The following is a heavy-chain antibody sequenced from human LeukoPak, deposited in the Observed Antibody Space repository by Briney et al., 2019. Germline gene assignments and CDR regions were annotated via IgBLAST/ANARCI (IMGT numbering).Heavy chain of an antibody. D-gene: IGHD6-6*01. CDR2: INPNSGGT. CDR3: ARDRGVAARPGPGNY. CDR1: GYTFTGYY. V-gene: IGHV1-2*02. Sequence: ASVKVSCKASGYTFTGYYMHWVRQAPGQGREWMGWINPNSGGTNYAQKFQGRVTMTSDTSISTAYMELSRLRSDDTAVYYCARDRGVAARPGPGNYWGQGTLVTVSS. J-gene: IGHJ4*02.